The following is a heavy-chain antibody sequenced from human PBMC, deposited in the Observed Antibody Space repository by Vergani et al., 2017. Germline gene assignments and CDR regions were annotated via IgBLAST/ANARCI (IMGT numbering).Heavy chain of an antibody. J-gene: IGHJ4*02. CDR3: ARYPRTGYCSGGSCYSTFDY. V-gene: IGHV4-34*01. CDR1: GGSFSGYY. CDR2: INHSGST. Sequence: QVQLQQWGAGLLKPSETLSLTCAVYGGSFSGYYWSWIRQPPGKGLEWIGEINHSGSTNYNPSLKSRVTISVDTSKNQFSLKLSSVTAADTAVYSCARYPRTGYCSGGSCYSTFDYWGQGTLVTVSS. D-gene: IGHD2-15*01.